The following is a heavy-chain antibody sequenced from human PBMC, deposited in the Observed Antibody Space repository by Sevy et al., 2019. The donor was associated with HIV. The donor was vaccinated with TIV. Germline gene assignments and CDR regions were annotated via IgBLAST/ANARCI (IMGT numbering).Heavy chain of an antibody. CDR1: GFTFSSYA. V-gene: IGHV3-23*01. D-gene: IGHD2-2*01. Sequence: GGSLRLSCAASGFTFSSYAMSWVRQAPGKGLEWVSAISGSGGSTYYADSVKGRFTISRDNSKNTLYLQMNSLRAVDTAVYYCAKLPPRYCSSTSCYAFPIPYYCYGMDVWGQGTTVTVSS. CDR2: ISGSGGST. CDR3: AKLPPRYCSSTSCYAFPIPYYCYGMDV. J-gene: IGHJ6*02.